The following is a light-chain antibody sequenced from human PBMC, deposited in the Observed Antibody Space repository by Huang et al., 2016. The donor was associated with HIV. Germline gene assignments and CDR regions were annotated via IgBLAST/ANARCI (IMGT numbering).Light chain of an antibody. CDR3: QHLYT. CDR2: SSS. Sequence: IQLTQSPSSLSASVGDRVTIPCRANQAIGHYLAWYQQKPGKAPELLLNSSSTLRSGVPSRFSGGGSGTDFTLTITSLQPEDFASYSCQHLYTFGGGTKVEIK. V-gene: IGKV1-9*01. CDR1: QAIGHY. J-gene: IGKJ4*01.